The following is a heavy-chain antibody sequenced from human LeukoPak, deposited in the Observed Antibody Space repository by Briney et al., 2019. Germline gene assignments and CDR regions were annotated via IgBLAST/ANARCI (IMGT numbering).Heavy chain of an antibody. CDR3: AREDGDAFDI. CDR1: GFTFSSYE. V-gene: IGHV3-48*03. J-gene: IGHJ3*02. Sequence: GGSLRLSCIASGFTFSSYEMDWVRRAPGKGLEWVSYIGSSGGSRYYADSVKGRFTTSRDNARNSLYLQMNSLRAEDTAVYYCAREDGDAFDIWGQGTMVTVSS. CDR2: IGSSGGSR. D-gene: IGHD5-24*01.